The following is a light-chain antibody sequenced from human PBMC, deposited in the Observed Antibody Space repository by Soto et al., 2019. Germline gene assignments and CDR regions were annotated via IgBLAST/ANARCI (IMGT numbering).Light chain of an antibody. CDR1: SSDVGRYNF. CDR3: SSYTSSSTRV. Sequence: QSALTQPASVSGSPGQSITISCTGTSSDVGRYNFVSWYQQHPGKAPKLMIYDVSNRPSGVSDRFSGSKSGNTASLTISWLQAEDEADYYCSSYTSSSTRVFGGGTKLTVL. V-gene: IGLV2-14*01. CDR2: DVS. J-gene: IGLJ3*02.